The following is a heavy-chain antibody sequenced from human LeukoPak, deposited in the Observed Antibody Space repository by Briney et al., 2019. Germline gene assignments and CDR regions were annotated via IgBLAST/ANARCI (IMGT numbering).Heavy chain of an antibody. CDR1: GFTFSSYS. CDR2: ISSSSSYI. Sequence: GGSLRLSCAASGFTFSSYSMNWARQAPGKGLEWVSSISSSSSYIYYADSVKGRFTISRDHAKNSLYLQMNSLRAEDTAVYYCARFLCGGDCSPPYYYYGMDVWGQGTTVTVSS. CDR3: ARFLCGGDCSPPYYYYGMDV. D-gene: IGHD2-21*02. J-gene: IGHJ6*02. V-gene: IGHV3-21*01.